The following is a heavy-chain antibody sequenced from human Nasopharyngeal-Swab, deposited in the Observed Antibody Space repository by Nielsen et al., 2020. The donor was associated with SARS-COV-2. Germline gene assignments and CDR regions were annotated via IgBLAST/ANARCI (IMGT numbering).Heavy chain of an antibody. V-gene: IGHV3-23*01. CDR2: ISGSGGST. Sequence: GESLKISCAASGFTFSSYAMSWVRQAPGKGLKWVSAISGSGGSTYYADSVKGRFTISRDNSKNTLYLQMNSLRAEDTAVYYCAKYCSGGSCYSHDADYWGQRTLVTVSS. J-gene: IGHJ4*02. D-gene: IGHD2-15*01. CDR3: AKYCSGGSCYSHDADY. CDR1: GFTFSSYA.